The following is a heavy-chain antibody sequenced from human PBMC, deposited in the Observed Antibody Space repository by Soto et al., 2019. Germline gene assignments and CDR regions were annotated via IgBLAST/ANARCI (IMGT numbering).Heavy chain of an antibody. V-gene: IGHV3-11*01. J-gene: IGHJ4*02. Sequence: GGSLRLSCAASGFTFSDYCMSWIRQAQGKGLEWVSYISSSGSTIFYADSVKGRFTISRDNANNSLYLQMSSRRAEDTAVYYCAREGLMGSASYDYWGQGTLVTVSS. CDR2: ISSSGSTI. D-gene: IGHD6-6*01. CDR3: AREGLMGSASYDY. CDR1: GFTFSDYC.